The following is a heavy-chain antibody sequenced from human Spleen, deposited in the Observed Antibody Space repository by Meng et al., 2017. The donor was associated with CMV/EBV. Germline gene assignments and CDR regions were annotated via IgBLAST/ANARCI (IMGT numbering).Heavy chain of an antibody. V-gene: IGHV3-7*01. Sequence: GESLKISCAASGFTFNMYWMNWVRQAPGKGLEWVASINQDGSEKYYVDSVKGRFTISRDNSKNTLYLQMNSLRAEDTAVYYCARDFGGGVNTFGGLIPDYWGQGTLVTVSS. CDR2: INQDGSEK. CDR1: GFTFNMYW. J-gene: IGHJ4*02. D-gene: IGHD3-16*02. CDR3: ARDFGGGVNTFGGLIPDY.